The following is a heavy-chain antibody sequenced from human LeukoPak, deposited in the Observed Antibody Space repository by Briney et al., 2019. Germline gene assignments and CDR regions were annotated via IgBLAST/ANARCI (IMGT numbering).Heavy chain of an antibody. CDR2: ISGSGASR. V-gene: IGHV3-23*01. Sequence: QPGGSLRLSCAASGFTFSSYAMSWVRQAPGKGLEWVSGISGSGASRYDADSVKGRVTISRDNSKNTLYLQMNSLRAEDTAVYYCAQEGFSGAYDNWGQGALVTVSS. D-gene: IGHD7-27*01. CDR3: AQEGFSGAYDN. CDR1: GFTFSSYA. J-gene: IGHJ4*02.